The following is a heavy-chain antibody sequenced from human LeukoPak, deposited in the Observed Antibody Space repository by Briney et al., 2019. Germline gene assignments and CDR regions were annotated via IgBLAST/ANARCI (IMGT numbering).Heavy chain of an antibody. CDR2: IYISGST. CDR3: ARDPSPGGKKGWFDR. CDR1: GDSLSSSY. J-gene: IGHJ5*02. V-gene: IGHV4-4*07. Sequence: SETLSLTCTVSGDSLSSSYWSWIRQPAGKGLEWIGRIYISGSTDCNPSLRRRVSMSLDKSKNQFSLNLTSVAAADTAVYYCARDPSPGGKKGWFDRWGQGTLVSVSS.